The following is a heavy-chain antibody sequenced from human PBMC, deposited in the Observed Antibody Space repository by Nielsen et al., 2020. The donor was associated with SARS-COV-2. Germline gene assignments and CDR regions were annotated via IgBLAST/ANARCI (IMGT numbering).Heavy chain of an antibody. CDR2: ITHNAINK. D-gene: IGHD2-21*01. V-gene: IGHV3-30*18. CDR3: VKEYYTYSLNGCFDS. Sequence: GESLKISCAASGFSFSGHAMYWVRQAPGKGLEWVAAITHNAINKYYADSVTGRFTISRDNSNKTLFLQVSSLRPEDTALYFCVKEYYTYSLNGCFDSWGQGTLVTVSS. CDR1: GFSFSGHA. J-gene: IGHJ5*01.